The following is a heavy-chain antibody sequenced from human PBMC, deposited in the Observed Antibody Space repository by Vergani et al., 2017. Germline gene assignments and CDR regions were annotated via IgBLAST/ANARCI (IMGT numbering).Heavy chain of an antibody. CDR1: GGTFSSYA. D-gene: IGHD5-12*01. CDR3: ARGGGYDPPTGDY. Sequence: QVQLVQSGAEVKKPGASVKVSCKASGGTFSSYAISWVRQAPGQGLEWMGRIIPILGIANYAQKFQGRVTITADKSTSTAYMERSSLRSEDTAVYYCARGGGYDPPTGDYWGQGTLVTVSS. CDR2: IIPILGIA. V-gene: IGHV1-69*04. J-gene: IGHJ4*02.